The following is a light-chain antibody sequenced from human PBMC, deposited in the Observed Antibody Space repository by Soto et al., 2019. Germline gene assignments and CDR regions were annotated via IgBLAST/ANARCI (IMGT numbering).Light chain of an antibody. J-gene: IGKJ1*01. Sequence: EIVMTQSPATLSVSPGERATLSCRASQRVSSNLAWYQQKPGQAPRLLFYGASTRATGIPARFSGSGSGTEFTLTISSLQSEDFAVYYCQQYNNWPPVTFGQGTKVDNK. CDR2: GAS. CDR3: QQYNNWPPVT. V-gene: IGKV3-15*01. CDR1: QRVSSN.